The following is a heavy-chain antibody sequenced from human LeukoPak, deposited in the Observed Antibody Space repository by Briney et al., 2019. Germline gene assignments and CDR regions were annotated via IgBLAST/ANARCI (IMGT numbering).Heavy chain of an antibody. J-gene: IGHJ4*02. V-gene: IGHV1-69*13. D-gene: IGHD3-22*01. CDR3: ARGPLYDSSGSYDY. CDR1: GYTFTGYY. CDR2: IVPIFGTA. Sequence: ASVKVSCKASGYTFTGYYMHWVRQAPGQGLEWMGGIVPIFGTANYAQKFQGRVTITADESTSTAYMELSSLRSEDTAVYYCARGPLYDSSGSYDYWGQGTLVTVSS.